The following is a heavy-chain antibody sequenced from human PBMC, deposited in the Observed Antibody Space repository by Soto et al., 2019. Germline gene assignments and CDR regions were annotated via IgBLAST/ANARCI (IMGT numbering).Heavy chain of an antibody. CDR1: GFTFSNYA. V-gene: IGHV3-23*01. CDR2: ISGSGGST. CDR3: AKDQGSSWYEIDY. J-gene: IGHJ4*02. D-gene: IGHD6-13*01. Sequence: EVQLLESGGGLVQPGGSLRLSCAASGFTFSNYAVTWVRQAPGKGLEWVSTISGSGGSTYYADSVKGRFTISRDNSKNNLYLQMNSRRADDTAVYYCAKDQGSSWYEIDYWGQGTLVTVSS.